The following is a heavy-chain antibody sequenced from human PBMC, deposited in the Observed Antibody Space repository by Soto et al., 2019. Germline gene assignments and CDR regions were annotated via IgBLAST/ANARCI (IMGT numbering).Heavy chain of an antibody. CDR2: LSYSGTT. D-gene: IGHD2-21*02. CDR1: WDYHTKHY. J-gene: IGHJ4*01. CDR3: ARAGSTRTARWDPLPIDY. Sequence: SENPSPTQTVSWDYHTKHYFGWVRQPPGKGLEWMGYLSYSGTTNYNPSLKSRLTMSVDTSKNQFSLSLTSVTAADTAVYYCARAGSTRTARWDPLPIDYWGHGTLVIVSS. V-gene: IGHV4-59*11.